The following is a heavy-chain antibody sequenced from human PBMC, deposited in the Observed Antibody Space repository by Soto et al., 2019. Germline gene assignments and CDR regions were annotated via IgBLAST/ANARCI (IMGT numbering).Heavy chain of an antibody. V-gene: IGHV2-5*02. D-gene: IGHD2-21*02. CDR1: GLSLSTTGVG. Sequence: QITLKESGPTLVKPTQSLTLTCTFSGLSLSTTGVGVGWIRQPPGKALEWLALIYWDDDKRYSPSLKIRLTLHKDTSKNQVVLTMTNMDPVDTATYYCVQSRCGGDCLQSYSSHSYYGLDVWGQGTTVTVSS. CDR3: VQSRCGGDCLQSYSSHSYYGLDV. J-gene: IGHJ6*02. CDR2: IYWDDDK.